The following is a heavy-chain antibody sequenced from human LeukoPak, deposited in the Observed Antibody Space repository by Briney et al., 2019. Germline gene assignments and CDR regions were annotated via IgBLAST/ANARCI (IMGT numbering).Heavy chain of an antibody. CDR1: GYTFTGYY. CDR2: INPNSSGT. V-gene: IGHV1-2*06. D-gene: IGHD1-26*01. Sequence: ASVKVSCKASGYTFTGYYMHWVRQAPGQGLEWMGRINPNSSGTNYAQKFQGRVTMTRDTSISTAYMELSRLRSDDTAVYYCARVWGIVGASDAFDIWGQGTMVTVSS. J-gene: IGHJ3*02. CDR3: ARVWGIVGASDAFDI.